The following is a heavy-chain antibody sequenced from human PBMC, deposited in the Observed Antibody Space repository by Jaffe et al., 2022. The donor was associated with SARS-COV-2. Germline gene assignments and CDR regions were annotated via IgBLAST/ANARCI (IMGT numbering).Heavy chain of an antibody. V-gene: IGHV2-5*02. Sequence: QITLKESGPTLVKPTQTLTLTCTFSGFSLSTSGVGVGWIRQPPGKALEWLALIYWDDDKRYSPSLKSRLTITKDTSKNQVVLTMTNMDPVDTATYYCAHSYPSEQLFLLPEKNDAFDIWGQGTMVTVSS. J-gene: IGHJ3*02. CDR3: AHSYPSEQLFLLPEKNDAFDI. D-gene: IGHD3-10*01. CDR2: IYWDDDK. CDR1: GFSLSTSGVG.